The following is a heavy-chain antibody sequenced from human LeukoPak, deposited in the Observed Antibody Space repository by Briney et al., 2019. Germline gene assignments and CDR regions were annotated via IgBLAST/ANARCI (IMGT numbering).Heavy chain of an antibody. V-gene: IGHV3-23*01. J-gene: IGHJ4*02. Sequence: PGGSLRLSCAASGFTFSSYAMSWVRQAPGKGLEWVSAISGSGGSTYYADSVKGRFTISRDNSKNTLYLQMNSLRAEDTAVYYCVNLRLTAMVRFDYWGQGTLVTVSS. CDR3: VNLRLTAMVRFDY. CDR1: GFTFSSYA. CDR2: ISGSGGST. D-gene: IGHD5-18*01.